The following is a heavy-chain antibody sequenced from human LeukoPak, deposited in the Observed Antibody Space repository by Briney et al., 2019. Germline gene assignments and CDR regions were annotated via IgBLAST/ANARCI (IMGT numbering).Heavy chain of an antibody. V-gene: IGHV3-30*04. CDR2: ISYDGSNK. CDR3: ARDWVAVAPQFYYYGMDV. D-gene: IGHD6-19*01. Sequence: PGGSLRLSCAASGFTFSSYAMHWVRQAPGKGLEWVAVISYDGSNKYYADSVKGRFTISRDNSKNTLYLQMNSLRAEDTAVYYCARDWVAVAPQFYYYGMDVWGQGTTVTVSS. CDR1: GFTFSSYA. J-gene: IGHJ6*02.